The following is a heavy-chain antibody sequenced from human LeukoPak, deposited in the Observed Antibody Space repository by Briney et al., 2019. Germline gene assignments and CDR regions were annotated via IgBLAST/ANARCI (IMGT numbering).Heavy chain of an antibody. Sequence: SVKVSCMASGGTFSSYAISWVRQAPGQGLEWMGGIIPIFGTANYAQKFQGRVTITADESTSTAYMELSSLRSEDTAVYYCATKDIVVVPAAGERDYWGQGTLVTVSS. V-gene: IGHV1-69*13. CDR3: ATKDIVVVPAAGERDY. J-gene: IGHJ4*02. D-gene: IGHD2-2*01. CDR1: GGTFSSYA. CDR2: IIPIFGTA.